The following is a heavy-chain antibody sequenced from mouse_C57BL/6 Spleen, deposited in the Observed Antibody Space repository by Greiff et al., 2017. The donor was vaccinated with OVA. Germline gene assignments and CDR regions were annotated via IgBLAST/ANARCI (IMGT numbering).Heavy chain of an antibody. V-gene: IGHV1-80*01. CDR3: ARKKSPPLYYAMDY. CDR2: IYPGDGDT. CDR1: GYAFSSYW. D-gene: IGHD1-3*01. J-gene: IGHJ4*01. Sequence: VQLQQSGAELVKPGASVKISCKASGYAFSSYWMNWVKQRPGKGLEWIGQIYPGDGDTNYNGQFKGKATLTADKSSSQAYMQLSSLTSEVSAVYFCARKKSPPLYYAMDYWGQGTSVTVSS.